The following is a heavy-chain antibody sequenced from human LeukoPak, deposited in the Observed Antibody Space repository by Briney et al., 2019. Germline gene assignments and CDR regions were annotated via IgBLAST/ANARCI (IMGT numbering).Heavy chain of an antibody. J-gene: IGHJ6*02. CDR2: IRGSGGGT. CDR3: AKDLGLYNSGPYGMDV. CDR1: GFTFSSYA. D-gene: IGHD3-10*01. Sequence: PGGSLRLSCAASGFTFSSYAMNWVRQAPGKGLEWVSVIRGSGGGTSYADSVKGRFTISRDNSKNIVYLEMNSLRGEDTALYYCAKDLGLYNSGPYGMDVWGQGTTVIVSS. V-gene: IGHV3-23*01.